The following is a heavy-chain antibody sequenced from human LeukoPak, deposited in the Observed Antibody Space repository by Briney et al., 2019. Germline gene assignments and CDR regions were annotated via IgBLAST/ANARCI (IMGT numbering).Heavy chain of an antibody. CDR2: INHSGST. CDR1: GGSFSGYY. J-gene: IGHJ4*02. CDR3: ARGLWYFDY. Sequence: PSETLSLTCTVYGGSFSGYYWSWIRQPPGKGLEWIGEINHSGSTNYNPSLKSRVTISVDTSKNQFSLKLSSVTAADTAVYCCARGLWYFDYWGQGTLVTVSS. V-gene: IGHV4-34*01. D-gene: IGHD2-21*01.